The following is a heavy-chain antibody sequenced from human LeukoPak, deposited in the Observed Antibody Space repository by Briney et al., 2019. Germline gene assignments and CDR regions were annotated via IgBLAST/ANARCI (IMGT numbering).Heavy chain of an antibody. CDR1: GFTFTNYD. CDR2: ISDSGHST. V-gene: IGHV3-23*01. J-gene: IGHJ4*02. CDR3: ATGEFYFDF. D-gene: IGHD3-16*01. Sequence: GGSLRLSCAASGFTFTNYDMSWVRQAPGKGLEWVSTISDSGHSTYYADSVKGRFTISRDNSKNTLYLQMNSLRAEDTALYYCATGEFYFDFWGQGTLVTVSS.